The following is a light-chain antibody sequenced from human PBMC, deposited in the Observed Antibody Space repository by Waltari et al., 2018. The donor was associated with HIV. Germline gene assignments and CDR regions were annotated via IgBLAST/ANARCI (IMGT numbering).Light chain of an antibody. CDR1: QSLLFTNGYNY. Sequence: DIVMTQSPVSLPVTPGEPASISCRSRQSLLFTNGYNYLDWYLQKPGQSPQLLIYMGALRAPGVPDRFSGSGSGTDFTLKISRVEAGDVGVYYCMQALQTPWTFGQGTKVEI. J-gene: IGKJ1*01. V-gene: IGKV2-28*01. CDR3: MQALQTPWT. CDR2: MGA.